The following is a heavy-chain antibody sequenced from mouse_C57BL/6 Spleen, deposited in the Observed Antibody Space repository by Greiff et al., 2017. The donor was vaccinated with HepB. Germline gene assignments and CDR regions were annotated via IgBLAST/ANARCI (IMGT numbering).Heavy chain of an antibody. CDR1: GFTFSSYA. CDR3: ASLGPFDY. J-gene: IGHJ2*01. V-gene: IGHV5-4*01. CDR2: ISDGGSYT. Sequence: EVQWVESGGGLVKPGGSLKLSCAASGFTFSSYAMSWVRQTPEKRLEWVATISDGGSYTYYPDNVKGRFTISRDNAKNNLYLQMSHLKSEDTAMYYCASLGPFDYWGQGTTLTVSS. D-gene: IGHD4-1*01.